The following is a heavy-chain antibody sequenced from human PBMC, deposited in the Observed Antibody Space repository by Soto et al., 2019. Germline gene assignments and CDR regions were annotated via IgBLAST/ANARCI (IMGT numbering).Heavy chain of an antibody. V-gene: IGHV4-30-2*01. CDR1: GGSISSGGYS. Sequence: QLQLQESGSGLVKPSQTLSLTCAVSGGSISSGGYSWSWIRQPPGKGLEWVGYIYHSGSTYYNPSPKRRVTISIDRSKNQCSLKLSSVTAADTAVYYCTRSSSTVTTLDYSGPGPLVTVSS. D-gene: IGHD2-2*01. CDR3: TRSSSTVTTLDY. CDR2: IYHSGST. J-gene: IGHJ4*02.